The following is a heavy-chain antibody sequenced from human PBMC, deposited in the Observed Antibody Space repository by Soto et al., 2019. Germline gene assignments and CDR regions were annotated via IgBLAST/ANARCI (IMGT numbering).Heavy chain of an antibody. D-gene: IGHD1-26*01. Sequence: TPSLTCTVSGGSISSYYWSWIRQPPGKGLEWIGYIYYSGSTNYNPSLKSRVTISVDTSKNQFSLKLSSVTAADTAVYYCAREVGALDYWGQGTLVTVSS. CDR3: AREVGALDY. J-gene: IGHJ4*02. CDR2: IYYSGST. CDR1: GGSISSYY. V-gene: IGHV4-59*01.